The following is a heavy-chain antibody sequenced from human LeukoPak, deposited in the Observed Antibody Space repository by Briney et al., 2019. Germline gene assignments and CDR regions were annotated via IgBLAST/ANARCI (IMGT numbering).Heavy chain of an antibody. D-gene: IGHD6-13*01. V-gene: IGHV5-51*01. CDR1: GYNFTIYW. J-gene: IGHJ3*02. CDR2: IYPSDSDT. Sequence: GESLKISCKGSGYNFTIYWIGWVRQMPGKGLEWMGIIYPSDSDTRYSPSFQGQVTISADKSISTAYLQWSSLKASDTAMYYCAKPRSSSSWYAFDIWGRGTMVTVSS. CDR3: AKPRSSSSWYAFDI.